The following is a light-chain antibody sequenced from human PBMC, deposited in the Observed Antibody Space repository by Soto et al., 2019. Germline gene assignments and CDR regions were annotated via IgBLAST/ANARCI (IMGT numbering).Light chain of an antibody. CDR2: GAS. CDR1: QGISTW. Sequence: DIQMTQSPSSVSASVGDTVTITCRASQGISTWFAGYQQKPGSAPHLLIFGASNLRSGVPSRFIGSGSGTEFSLTNSNRQPEEFAAYYCQQTDTLVSITFGQGTQVE. V-gene: IGKV1D-12*01. J-gene: IGKJ5*01. CDR3: QQTDTLVSIT.